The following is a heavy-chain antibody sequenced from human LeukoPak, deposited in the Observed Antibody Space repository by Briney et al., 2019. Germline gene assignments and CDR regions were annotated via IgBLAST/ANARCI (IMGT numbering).Heavy chain of an antibody. CDR1: GVTFTNYA. CDR2: IGISGGST. Sequence: GGSLRLSCAASGVTFTNYAMTWVRQAPGKGLEWVSGIGISGGSTDYADSVKGRFTISRDNSKNTLYLQMNSLRAEDTAVYYWAKVPAGNKVEYWGQGTLVTVSS. D-gene: IGHD6-19*01. CDR3: AKVPAGNKVEY. J-gene: IGHJ4*02. V-gene: IGHV3-23*01.